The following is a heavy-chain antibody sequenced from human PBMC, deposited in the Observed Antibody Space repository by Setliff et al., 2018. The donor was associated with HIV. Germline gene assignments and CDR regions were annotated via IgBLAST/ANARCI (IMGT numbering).Heavy chain of an antibody. Sequence: GASVKVSCKVSGYTFTTYSMHWVRQAPGQRLEWTGWLHTGDGRTSYSVKLQGRVTFTRDTSASTAYMELSSLGSEDTAVYYCVRRAAAAEVFDYWGQGTLVTVSS. J-gene: IGHJ4*02. CDR1: GYTFTTYS. V-gene: IGHV1-3*04. D-gene: IGHD2-2*01. CDR3: VRRAAAAEVFDY. CDR2: LHTGDGRT.